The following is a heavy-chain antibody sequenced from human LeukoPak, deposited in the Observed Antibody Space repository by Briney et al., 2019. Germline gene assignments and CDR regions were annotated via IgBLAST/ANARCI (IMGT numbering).Heavy chain of an antibody. Sequence: APVKVSCKASGYTFTSYDINWVRQATGQGLEWMGWMNPNSGNTGYAQKFQGRVTMTRNTSISTAYMELSSLRSEDTAVYYCARVLDYGGWFDPWGQGTLVTVSS. D-gene: IGHD4-17*01. J-gene: IGHJ5*02. CDR1: GYTFTSYD. V-gene: IGHV1-8*01. CDR2: MNPNSGNT. CDR3: ARVLDYGGWFDP.